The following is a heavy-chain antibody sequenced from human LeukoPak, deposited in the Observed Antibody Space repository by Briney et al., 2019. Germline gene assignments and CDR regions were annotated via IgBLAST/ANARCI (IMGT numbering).Heavy chain of an antibody. CDR2: IFPSGGEI. CDR1: GFTFSTYG. D-gene: IGHD2-8*02. V-gene: IGHV3-23*01. J-gene: IGHJ4*02. CDR3: ATYRQVLLPFES. Sequence: GGSLRLSCAASGFTFSTYGMSWVRQAPGKGLEWVSSIFPSGGEIHYADSVRGRFTISRDNSKSTLSLQMNSLRAEDTAIYYCATYRQVLLPFESWGQGTLVTVSS.